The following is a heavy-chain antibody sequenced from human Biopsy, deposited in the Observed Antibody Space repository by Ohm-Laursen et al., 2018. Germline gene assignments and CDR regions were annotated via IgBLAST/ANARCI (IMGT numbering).Heavy chain of an antibody. Sequence: SETLSLTCSVSGGLNSNYYWSWVRQSAGKGLEWIGRLYTSGDTNYNPSLKSRVYMSEDTSRRQFSLRLTSVTAADTAVYYCATGPKRLTGTSYFESWGRGILVTVSS. V-gene: IGHV4-4*07. J-gene: IGHJ4*02. CDR3: ATGPKRLTGTSYFES. CDR2: LYTSGDT. D-gene: IGHD1-7*01. CDR1: GGLNSNYY.